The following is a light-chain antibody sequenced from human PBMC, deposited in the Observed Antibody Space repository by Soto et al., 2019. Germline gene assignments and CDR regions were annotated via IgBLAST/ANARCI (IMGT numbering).Light chain of an antibody. V-gene: IGKV3-20*01. J-gene: IGKJ2*01. Sequence: EIVLTQSPGTLSLSPGEGATVSCRASQSVNSNLLAWFQQKPGQAPRLLIHDASRRATGIPDRFSGSGSGTDFTLSISRLEPEDFAVYYCHQHVCSPLTFGQGPKLEIK. CDR3: HQHVCSPLT. CDR2: DAS. CDR1: QSVNSNL.